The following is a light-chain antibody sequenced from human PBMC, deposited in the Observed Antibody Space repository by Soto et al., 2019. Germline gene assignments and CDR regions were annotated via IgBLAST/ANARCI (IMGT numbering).Light chain of an antibody. CDR1: QSVFYSSNNENY. CDR2: WAS. CDR3: QQYYDTPWT. Sequence: DIVLTQSPDSLAVSLGERATIDCKSSQSVFYSSNNENYVAWYQQKPGHTPKLLIYWASTRESGVPDRFSGSGSVTDFTLTISSLQAEDVAVYYCQQYYDTPWTFGQGTKVEIK. V-gene: IGKV4-1*01. J-gene: IGKJ1*01.